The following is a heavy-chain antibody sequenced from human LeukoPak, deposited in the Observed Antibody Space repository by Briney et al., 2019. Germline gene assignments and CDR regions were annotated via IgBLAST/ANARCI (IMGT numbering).Heavy chain of an antibody. CDR2: TNPNSGGT. CDR3: ARGIKEGYSYGFHAFDI. CDR1: GYTFTGYY. Sequence: GASVTVSCKASGYTFTGYYMHWVRQAPGQGLEWMGWTNPNSGGTNYAQKFQGRVTMTRDTSISTAYMELSRLRSDDTAVYYCARGIKEGYSYGFHAFDIWGQGTMVTVSS. D-gene: IGHD5-18*01. V-gene: IGHV1-2*02. J-gene: IGHJ3*02.